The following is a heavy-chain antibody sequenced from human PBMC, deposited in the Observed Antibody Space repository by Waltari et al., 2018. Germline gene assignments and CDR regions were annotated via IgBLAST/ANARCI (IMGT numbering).Heavy chain of an antibody. V-gene: IGHV1-8*02. CDR2: MNPNSGNT. D-gene: IGHD2-8*01. Sequence: QVQLVQSGAEVKKPGASVKVSCKASGYTFTSYDINRVRQATGQGLEWMGWMNPNSGNTGYAQKFQGRVTMTRNTSISTAYMELSSLRSEDTAVYYCARGTRVCTNGVCYRTFYYYYGMDVWGQGTTVTVSS. CDR3: ARGTRVCTNGVCYRTFYYYYGMDV. CDR1: GYTFTSYD. J-gene: IGHJ6*02.